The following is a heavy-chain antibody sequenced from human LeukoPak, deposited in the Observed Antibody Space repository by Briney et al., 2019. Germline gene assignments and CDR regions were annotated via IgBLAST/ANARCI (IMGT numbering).Heavy chain of an antibody. CDR3: ARANTVGTTIRARLGYFDY. Sequence: EASVKVSCKASGYTFTGYYLHWVRQAPGQGLEWMGWINPNSGGTTSPQKFQGRVTMTRDTSISTAYMELSRLRSDDTAVYYCARANTVGTTIRARLGYFDYWGQGTLVTVSS. V-gene: IGHV1-2*02. CDR1: GYTFTGYY. D-gene: IGHD1-26*01. J-gene: IGHJ4*02. CDR2: INPNSGGT.